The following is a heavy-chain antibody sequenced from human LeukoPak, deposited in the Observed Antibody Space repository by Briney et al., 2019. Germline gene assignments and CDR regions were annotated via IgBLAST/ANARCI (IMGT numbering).Heavy chain of an antibody. J-gene: IGHJ6*02. CDR3: ARDESVGDYVWGSYRYLTGYYGMDV. CDR1: GYTFTGYY. Sequence: GASVKVSCKASGYTFTGYYMHWVRQAPGQGLEWMGWINPNSGATNYAQKFQGRVTMTRDTSISTAYMELSRLRSDDTAVYYCARDESVGDYVWGSYRYLTGYYGMDVWGQGTTVTVSS. D-gene: IGHD3-16*02. CDR2: INPNSGAT. V-gene: IGHV1-2*02.